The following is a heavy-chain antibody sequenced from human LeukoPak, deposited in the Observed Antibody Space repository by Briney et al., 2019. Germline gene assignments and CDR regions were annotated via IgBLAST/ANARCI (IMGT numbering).Heavy chain of an antibody. CDR1: GFTVSSNY. Sequence: PGGSLRLSCAASGFTVSSNYMSWVHQAPGKGLEWVSVIYAGGSTHYADSVKGRFTISRDNSKNTLYLQMNSLTAENTAVYYCARAVVGNSCYGYWGQGTLVTVST. CDR3: ARAVVGNSCYGY. CDR2: IYAGGST. J-gene: IGHJ4*02. V-gene: IGHV3-66*01. D-gene: IGHD2-2*01.